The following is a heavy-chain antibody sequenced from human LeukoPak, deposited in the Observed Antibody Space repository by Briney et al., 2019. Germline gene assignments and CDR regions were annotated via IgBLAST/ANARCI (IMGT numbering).Heavy chain of an antibody. J-gene: IGHJ4*02. CDR3: AREQFPWYSSSWSPVLVPGDFDC. CDR1: GDSVSSNSAA. Sequence: PSQTLSLTCAISGDSVSSNSAAWNWIRQSPSRGLEWLGRTYYRSKWYNDYAVSVKSRITINPDTSKNQFSLHLNSVTSEDTAVYYCAREQFPWYSSSWSPVLVPGDFDCWGQGTLVTVSS. CDR2: TYYRSKWYN. D-gene: IGHD6-13*01. V-gene: IGHV6-1*01.